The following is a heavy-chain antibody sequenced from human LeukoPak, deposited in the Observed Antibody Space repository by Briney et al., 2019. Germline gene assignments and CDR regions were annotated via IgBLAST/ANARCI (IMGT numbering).Heavy chain of an antibody. CDR3: ARDAAAGYSLAC. D-gene: IGHD6-13*01. CDR2: ISHSGSP. CDR1: GGSISSGKW. J-gene: IGHJ4*02. Sequence: SETLSLTCGVSGGSISSGKWWSWVRQPPGKGLEWIGEISHSGSPNYNPSLKSRLTISVDLPKNQFSLDLRSVTAADTAVYYYARDAAAGYSLACWGQGTLVTVSS. V-gene: IGHV4/OR15-8*01.